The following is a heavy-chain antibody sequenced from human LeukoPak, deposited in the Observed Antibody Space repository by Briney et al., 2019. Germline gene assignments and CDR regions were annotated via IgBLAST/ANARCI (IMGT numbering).Heavy chain of an antibody. Sequence: KSSETLSLTCTVSGGSISSSSYYWGWIRQPPWKGLEWIGSIYYSGSTYYNPSLKSRVTISVDTSKNQFSLKLSSMTAPDTAVYYCAKPLGWEPVIFPYWGKGTLVTVSS. CDR2: IYYSGST. V-gene: IGHV4-39*01. CDR3: AKPLGWEPVIFPY. D-gene: IGHD1-26*01. J-gene: IGHJ4*02. CDR1: GGSISSSSYY.